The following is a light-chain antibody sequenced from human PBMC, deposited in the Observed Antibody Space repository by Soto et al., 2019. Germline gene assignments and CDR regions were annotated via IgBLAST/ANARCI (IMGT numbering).Light chain of an antibody. CDR3: SSYTSSSTLYV. Sequence: QSVLTQPASVSGSPGQSITISGTGTSSDVGGYNYVSWYQQHPGKAPKLMIYEVSNRPSGVSNRFSGSKSGNTASLTISGLQAEDEADYYCSSYTSSSTLYVFGTGTKVTAL. CDR2: EVS. J-gene: IGLJ1*01. V-gene: IGLV2-14*01. CDR1: SSDVGGYNY.